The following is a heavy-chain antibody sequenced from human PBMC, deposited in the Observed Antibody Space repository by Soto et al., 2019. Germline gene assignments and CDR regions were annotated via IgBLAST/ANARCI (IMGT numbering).Heavy chain of an antibody. CDR1: GLTYTRYS. J-gene: IGHJ4*02. V-gene: IGHV3-21*06. CDR3: ARESEDLTSNFDY. Sequence: GGSLRLSCAASGLTYTRYSMNWVRQAPGKGLEWVSSISSTTNYIYYGDSMKGRFTISRDNAKNSLYLEMNSLRAEDTAVYYCARESEDLTSNFDYWGQGTLVTVSS. CDR2: ISSTTNYI.